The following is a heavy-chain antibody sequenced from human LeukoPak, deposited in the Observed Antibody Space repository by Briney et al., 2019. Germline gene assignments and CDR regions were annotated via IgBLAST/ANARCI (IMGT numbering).Heavy chain of an antibody. CDR2: IKEDGSEK. CDR3: VRGFFGAH. V-gene: IGHV3-7*03. CDR1: GFTFSTYW. D-gene: IGHD3-10*01. J-gene: IGHJ4*02. Sequence: PGGSLRLSCEASGFTFSTYWMTWVRQTPGKGLEWVANIKEDGSEKPYVDSVKGRFTISRDNAKNSLYLQMNSLRAEDTAVYYCVRGFFGAHWGQGTLLTVSS.